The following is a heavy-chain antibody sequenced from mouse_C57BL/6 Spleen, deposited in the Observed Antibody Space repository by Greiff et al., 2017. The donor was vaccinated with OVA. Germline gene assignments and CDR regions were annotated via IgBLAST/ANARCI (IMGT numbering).Heavy chain of an antibody. CDR2: IDPSDSYT. V-gene: IGHV1-50*01. CDR1: GYTFTSYW. CDR3: ARRWGDSTTSWFAY. J-gene: IGHJ3*01. Sequence: QVQLQQSGAELVKPGASVKLSCKASGYTFTSYWMQWVKQRPGQGLEWIGEIDPSDSYTNYNQKFKGKATLTVDTSSSTAYMQLSSLTSEDSAVYYCARRWGDSTTSWFAYWGQGTLVTVSA. D-gene: IGHD2-1*01.